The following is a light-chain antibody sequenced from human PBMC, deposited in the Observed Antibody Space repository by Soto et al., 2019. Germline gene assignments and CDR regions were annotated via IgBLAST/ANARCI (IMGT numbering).Light chain of an antibody. CDR1: QSLFSSSINKNY. V-gene: IGKV4-1*01. Sequence: IVVPQCPESRDGVVLEGASITYKSSQSLFSSSINKNYLAWYQQKPGKPPKXXXYWASTRDSGVPDRFSGSESGTHGTFAISGLKVEDWAVYSCQQSYANSITFGQGTRLEIK. CDR3: QQSYANSIT. J-gene: IGKJ5*01. CDR2: WAS.